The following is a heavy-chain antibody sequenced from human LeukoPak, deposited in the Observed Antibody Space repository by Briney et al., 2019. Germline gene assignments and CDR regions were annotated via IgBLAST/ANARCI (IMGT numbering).Heavy chain of an antibody. D-gene: IGHD3-22*01. CDR3: ARIEYDSSGYYPDY. CDR1: GFTFSSYV. V-gene: IGHV3-48*03. Sequence: GGSLRLSCAASGFTFSSYVMNWVRQAPGKGLEWVSYISSSGSTIYYADSVKGRFTISRDNAKNSLYLQMNGLRAEDTAVYYCARIEYDSSGYYPDYWGQGTLVTVAT. CDR2: ISSSGSTI. J-gene: IGHJ4*02.